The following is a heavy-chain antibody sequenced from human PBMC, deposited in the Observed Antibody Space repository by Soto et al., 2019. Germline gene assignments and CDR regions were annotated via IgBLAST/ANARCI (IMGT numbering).Heavy chain of an antibody. CDR1: GFTLSGYA. CDR3: ARRARPDFYYMDV. D-gene: IGHD6-6*01. CDR2: ISSNGVGT. V-gene: IGHV3-64*01. J-gene: IGHJ6*03. Sequence: EVQLAESGGGLAQPGGSLRLSCAASGFTLSGYAMDWVRQAPGKGLEYVSGISSNGVGTYYANSVQGRFTISRDTSKNTVYLQMGSLRTEDMAVYYCARRARPDFYYMDVWGNGTTVTVS.